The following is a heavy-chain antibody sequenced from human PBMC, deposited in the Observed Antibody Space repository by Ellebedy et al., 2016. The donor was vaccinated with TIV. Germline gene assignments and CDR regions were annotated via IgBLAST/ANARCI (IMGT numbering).Heavy chain of an antibody. CDR2: INADSGKT. CDR3: ARDRRHSCYDYSAFDI. Sequence: ASVKVSXXPSGYTFTSYAIHWVRQAPGHRLEWMGWINADSGKTRYSQKFQGRVTISRDTSASTAYMELSSLTSEDTAVYYCARDRRHSCYDYSAFDILGQGTIVTVSS. J-gene: IGHJ3*02. V-gene: IGHV1-3*01. D-gene: IGHD5-12*01. CDR1: GYTFTSYA.